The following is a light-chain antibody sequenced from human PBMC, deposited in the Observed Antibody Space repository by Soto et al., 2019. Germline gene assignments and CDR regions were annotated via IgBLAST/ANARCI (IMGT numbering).Light chain of an antibody. CDR3: QRYYITPQT. V-gene: IGKV4-1*01. CDR1: QSVLYSSNNKNY. CDR2: WAS. Sequence: DIVMTQSPDSLAVSLGERATINCKSSQSVLYSSNNKNYLAWYQQKPGQPPKLLIYWASTRESGVPDRLSGSGSGTDFTLTISSLQAEDVAVYYCQRYYITPQTFGQGTKVEIK. J-gene: IGKJ1*01.